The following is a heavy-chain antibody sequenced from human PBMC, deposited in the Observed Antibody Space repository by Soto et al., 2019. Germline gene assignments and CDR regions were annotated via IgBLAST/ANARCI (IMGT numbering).Heavy chain of an antibody. Sequence: SLRLSCAASGFTFSSCAMHWVRQSPVRGLELVAVISYDGSNKYYADSVKGRFTISRDNSKNTQYLKVNNLRAKDTAVSYCARDPYYYDSSGPAGDYYYYGMEGWGQGTRVTVS. CDR3: ARDPYYYDSSGPAGDYYYYGMEG. CDR2: ISYDGSNK. D-gene: IGHD3-22*01. J-gene: IGHJ6*02. V-gene: IGHV3-30-3*01. CDR1: GFTFSSCA.